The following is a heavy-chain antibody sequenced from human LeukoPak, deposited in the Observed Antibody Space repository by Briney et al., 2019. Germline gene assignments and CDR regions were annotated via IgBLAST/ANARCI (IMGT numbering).Heavy chain of an antibody. CDR3: AGIRGYSYGYGY. CDR1: GLTFSDYY. J-gene: IGHJ4*02. Sequence: GSLRLSYAASGLTFSDYYMSWIRQSPGKGLEWIGEINHSGSTNYNPSLKSRVTISVDTSKNQFSLKLSSVTAADTAVYYCAGIRGYSYGYGYWGQGTLVTVSS. CDR2: INHSGST. D-gene: IGHD5-18*01. V-gene: IGHV4-34*08.